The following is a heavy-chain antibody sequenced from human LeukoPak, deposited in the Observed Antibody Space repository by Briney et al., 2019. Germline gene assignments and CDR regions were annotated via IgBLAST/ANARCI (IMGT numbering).Heavy chain of an antibody. CDR1: GYTFTSYY. D-gene: IGHD2-2*01. Sequence: ASVKVSCKASGYTFTSYYMHWVRQAPGQGLEWMGIINPSGGSTSYAQKFQGRVTMTKDTSTSTVYMELSSLRSEDTAVYYCARDSTMTDGMDVWGKGTTVTVSS. CDR2: INPSGGST. J-gene: IGHJ6*04. V-gene: IGHV1-46*01. CDR3: ARDSTMTDGMDV.